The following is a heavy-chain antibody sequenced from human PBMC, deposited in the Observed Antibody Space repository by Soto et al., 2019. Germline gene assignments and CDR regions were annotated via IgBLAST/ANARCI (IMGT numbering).Heavy chain of an antibody. V-gene: IGHV4-31*03. J-gene: IGHJ6*03. CDR3: ARVRRCSGGSCYVYYYYYMDV. D-gene: IGHD2-15*01. CDR2: IYYSGST. CDR1: GGSISSGGYY. Sequence: QVQLQESGPGLVKPSQTLSLTCTVSGGSISSGGYYWSWIRQHPGKGLEWIGYIYYSGSTYYNPSLKSRVTISADTSKNQFSLKLSSVTAADTAVYYCARVRRCSGGSCYVYYYYYMDVWGKGTTVTVSS.